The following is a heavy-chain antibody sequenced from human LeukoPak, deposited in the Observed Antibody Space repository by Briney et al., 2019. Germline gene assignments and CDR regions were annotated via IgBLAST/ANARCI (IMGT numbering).Heavy chain of an antibody. CDR1: GYTFTGYY. CDR2: INPNSGGT. V-gene: IGHV1-2*02. CDR3: ATLGYDSSGSDGH. D-gene: IGHD3-22*01. J-gene: IGHJ4*02. Sequence: ASVKVSCKASGYTFTGYYMHWVRQAPGQGLEWMGWINPNSGGTNYAQKFQGRVAMTRDTSISTACMELRRLRSDDTAVYYCATLGYDSSGSDGHWGQGTLVTVSS.